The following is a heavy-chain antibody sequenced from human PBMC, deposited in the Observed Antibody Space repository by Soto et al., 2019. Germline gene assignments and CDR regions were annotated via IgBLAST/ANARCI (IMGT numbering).Heavy chain of an antibody. CDR1: GYTFINYH. D-gene: IGHD6-19*01. CDR2: INPNGGST. Sequence: QVQVVQSGAEVKKPGASVKVSCKTSGYTFINYHVHWVRQAPGQGLEWMGAINPNGGSTTYAQHLQGRITMPSDASTSTVYMDLSSLRSDDTAVYYCALPKTTLGWYNFWGQGSLVTVS. V-gene: IGHV1-46*01. CDR3: ALPKTTLGWYNF. J-gene: IGHJ4*02.